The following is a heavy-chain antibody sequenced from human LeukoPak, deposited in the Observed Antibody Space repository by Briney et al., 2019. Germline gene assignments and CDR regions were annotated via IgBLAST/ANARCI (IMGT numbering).Heavy chain of an antibody. CDR3: ASPGRLDYYYYGMDV. D-gene: IGHD6-25*01. Sequence: SVKVSCKTSGYTFTSYYIHWVRQAPGQGLEWMGGIIPIFGTANYAQKFQGRVTITADESTSTAYMELSSLRSEDTAVYYCASPGRLDYYYYGMDVWGQGTTVTVSS. CDR1: GYTFTSYY. J-gene: IGHJ6*02. CDR2: IIPIFGTA. V-gene: IGHV1-69*13.